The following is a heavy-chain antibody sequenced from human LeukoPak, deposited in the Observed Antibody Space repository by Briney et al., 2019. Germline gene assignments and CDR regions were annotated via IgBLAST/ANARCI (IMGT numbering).Heavy chain of an antibody. Sequence: GGSMRLSCAASGFTFSSYSMNWVRQAPGKGLEWVSSISSSSSYIYYADSVKGRFTISRDNAKNSLYLQMNSLRAEDTAVYYCARDAYDSSGLDYWGQGTLVTVSS. D-gene: IGHD3-22*01. CDR2: ISSSSSYI. J-gene: IGHJ4*02. CDR1: GFTFSSYS. V-gene: IGHV3-21*01. CDR3: ARDAYDSSGLDY.